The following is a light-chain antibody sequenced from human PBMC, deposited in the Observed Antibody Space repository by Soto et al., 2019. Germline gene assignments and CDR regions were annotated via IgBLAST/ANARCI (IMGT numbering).Light chain of an antibody. J-gene: IGLJ3*02. CDR3: CSYGDFRTSWV. Sequence: HSALTQPASVSGSPGQSITISCSGTSSDVGSDYLVSWYQQHPGTAPKLIIYEGTKRPSGVSDRFSGSRSGNTASLTISGLQTEDEGDYFCCSYGDFRTSWVFGGGTKVTVL. CDR2: EGT. V-gene: IGLV2-23*01. CDR1: SSDVGSDYL.